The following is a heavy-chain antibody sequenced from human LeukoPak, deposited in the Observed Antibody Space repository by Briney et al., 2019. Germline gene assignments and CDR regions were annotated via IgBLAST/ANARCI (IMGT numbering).Heavy chain of an antibody. CDR3: ARDRVAVYCSGGNCQSLYYYYDMDV. CDR1: GFTFSTYP. D-gene: IGHD2-15*01. V-gene: IGHV3-30*09. Sequence: GGSLRLSCAASGFTFSTYPMHWVRQAPGKGLEWVASISSDGSDKVFPDSVKGRFAISRDNSNNTLYLQMNSLRPEDAAVYFCARDRVAVYCSGGNCQSLYYYYDMDVWGQGTTVTVSS. J-gene: IGHJ6*02. CDR2: ISSDGSDK.